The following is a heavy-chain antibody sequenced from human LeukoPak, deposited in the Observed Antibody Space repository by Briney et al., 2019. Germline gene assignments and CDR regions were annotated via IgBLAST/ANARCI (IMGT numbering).Heavy chain of an antibody. CDR1: GYSFPNYW. CDR3: ARALVGAATLSY. CDR2: IYPGDSDT. D-gene: IGHD1-26*01. J-gene: IGHJ4*02. V-gene: IGHV5-51*01. Sequence: GESLKISCQASGYSFPNYWIGWVRQMPGKGLEWMGIIYPGDSDTRYSPSFQGQVTLSADKSISTAYLQWSSLKASDTAIYYCARALVGAATLSYWGQGTLVTVSS.